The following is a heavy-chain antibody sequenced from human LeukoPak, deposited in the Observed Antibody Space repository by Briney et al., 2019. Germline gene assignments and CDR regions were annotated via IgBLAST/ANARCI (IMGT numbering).Heavy chain of an antibody. CDR3: TTADVNYGDYGGPDY. V-gene: IGHV3-23*01. CDR2: ISGSGGST. J-gene: IGHJ4*02. Sequence: GGSLRLSCAASGFTFSSYAMSWVRQAPGKGLEWVSAISGSGGSTYYADSVKGRFTISRDNSKDTLYLQMNSLRAEDTAVYYCTTADVNYGDYGGPDYWGQGTLVTVSS. D-gene: IGHD4-17*01. CDR1: GFTFSSYA.